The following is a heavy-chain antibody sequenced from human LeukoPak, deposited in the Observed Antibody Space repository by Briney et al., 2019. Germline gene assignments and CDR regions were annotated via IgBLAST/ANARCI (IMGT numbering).Heavy chain of an antibody. D-gene: IGHD3-22*01. CDR1: GYTFTSYY. V-gene: IGHV1-2*02. Sequence: ASVKVSCKASGYTFTSYYMHWVRQAPGQGLEWMGWINPNSGGTNYAQKFQGRVTMTRDTSISTAYMELSRLRSDDTAVYYCARDLGGYDSSGYYFGDYFDYWGQGTLVTVSS. CDR3: ARDLGGYDSSGYYFGDYFDY. J-gene: IGHJ4*02. CDR2: INPNSGGT.